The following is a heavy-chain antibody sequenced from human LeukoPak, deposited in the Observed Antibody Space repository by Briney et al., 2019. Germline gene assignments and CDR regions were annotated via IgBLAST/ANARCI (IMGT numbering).Heavy chain of an antibody. CDR3: ARGRATIADFFDY. CDR2: ISYDGSNK. V-gene: IGHV3-30-3*01. D-gene: IGHD5-12*01. J-gene: IGHJ4*02. CDR1: GFTFSSYA. Sequence: GGSLRLSCAASGFTFSSYAMHWVRQAPGKGLEWVAVISYDGSNKYYADSVKGRFTISRDNSKNTLYLQMNSLRAEDTAVYYCARGRATIADFFDYWGQGTLVTVSS.